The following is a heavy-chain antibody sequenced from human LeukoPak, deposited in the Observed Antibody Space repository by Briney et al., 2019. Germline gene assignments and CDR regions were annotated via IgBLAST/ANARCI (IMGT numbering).Heavy chain of an antibody. V-gene: IGHV3-48*04. D-gene: IGHD3-9*01. CDR1: GFTFSRYS. CDR2: ISSSSGTI. CDR3: ARVYDILTGPFGY. Sequence: GGSLRLSCAASGFTFSRYSMNWVRQAPGKGLEWISYISSSSGTIYYADSVKGRFTISRDNAKNSLYLQMNSLRAEDTAVYYCARVYDILTGPFGYWGQGTLVTVSS. J-gene: IGHJ4*02.